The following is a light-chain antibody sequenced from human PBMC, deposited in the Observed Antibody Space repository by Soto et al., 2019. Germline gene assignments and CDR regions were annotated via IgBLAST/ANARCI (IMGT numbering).Light chain of an antibody. Sequence: DIQMTQSPSTLSASVGDRVTITCRASQSISSWLAWYQQKPGKAHKLLIYDAYSLESGVPSRFSGSGSGTDFTLTIRCLQSEDFATYYCKQYYSYPRTFGQGTKVDNK. CDR1: QSISSW. V-gene: IGKV1-5*01. J-gene: IGKJ1*01. CDR2: DAY. CDR3: KQYYSYPRT.